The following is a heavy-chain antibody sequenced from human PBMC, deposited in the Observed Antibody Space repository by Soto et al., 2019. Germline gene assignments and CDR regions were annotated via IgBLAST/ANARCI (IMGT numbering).Heavy chain of an antibody. CDR1: GFTFSSYG. CDR3: ARDRGIAAAGEGFDY. D-gene: IGHD6-13*01. Sequence: QVQLVESGGGAVQPGRSLRLSCAASGFTFSSYGMHWVRQAPGKGLEWVAVIWYDGSNKYYADSVKGRFTISRDNSKNTLYLQMNSLRAEDTAVYYCARDRGIAAAGEGFDYWGQGTLVTVSS. V-gene: IGHV3-33*01. J-gene: IGHJ4*02. CDR2: IWYDGSNK.